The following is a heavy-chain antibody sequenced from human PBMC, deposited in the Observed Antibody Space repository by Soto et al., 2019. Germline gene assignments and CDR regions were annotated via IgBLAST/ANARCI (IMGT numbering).Heavy chain of an antibody. CDR3: ARGGLSVLYIDY. Sequence: EVQLLESGGGLVQPGGSLRLSCAASGFTFNSYAMSWVRQAPGKGLEWVSGISSSGVSTFYADSGKGRFTISRDNSKNTLYLQMNTLRAEDTAVYYCARGGLSVLYIDYWGQGTLVTVAP. D-gene: IGHD2-8*02. V-gene: IGHV3-23*01. J-gene: IGHJ4*02. CDR1: GFTFNSYA. CDR2: ISSSGVST.